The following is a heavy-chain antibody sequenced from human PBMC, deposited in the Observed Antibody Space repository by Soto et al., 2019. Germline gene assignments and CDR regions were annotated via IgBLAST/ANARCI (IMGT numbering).Heavy chain of an antibody. Sequence: SETLSLTCAVSGDSISSGGYSWSWIRQPPGKGLEWIGYIYQSGSTYYNPSLKSRVTISVDRSRNQFSLKLSSVTAADTAVYFCATQSYSNSGAYYYYAMDVWGQGTTVTVSS. CDR3: ATQSYSNSGAYYYYAMDV. CDR1: GDSISSGGYS. CDR2: IYQSGST. V-gene: IGHV4-30-2*01. J-gene: IGHJ6*02. D-gene: IGHD4-4*01.